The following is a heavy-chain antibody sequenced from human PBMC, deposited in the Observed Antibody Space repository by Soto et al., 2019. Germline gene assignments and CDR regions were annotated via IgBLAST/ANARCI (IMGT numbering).Heavy chain of an antibody. D-gene: IGHD3-22*01. CDR1: GYTFTGYY. V-gene: IGHV1-2*04. Sequence: ASVKVSCKASGYTFTGYYMHWVRQAPGQGLEWMGWINPNSGGTNYAQKLQGWVTMTRDTSISTAYMELSRLRSDDTAVYYCARGKRYDSSGYYLTAFDYWGQGTLVTVSS. CDR2: INPNSGGT. CDR3: ARGKRYDSSGYYLTAFDY. J-gene: IGHJ4*02.